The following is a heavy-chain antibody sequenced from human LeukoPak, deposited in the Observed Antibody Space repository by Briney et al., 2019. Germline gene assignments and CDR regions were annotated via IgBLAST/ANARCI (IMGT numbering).Heavy chain of an antibody. CDR2: IYYSGST. D-gene: IGHD2-2*01. V-gene: IGHV4-30-4*01. J-gene: IGHJ4*02. CDR1: GGSISSGDYY. Sequence: SETLSLTCTVSGGSISSGDYYWSWIRQPPGKGLEWIGYIYYSGSTYYNPSLKSRVTISVDTSKNQFSLKLSSVTAADTAVNYCAREVIVPAFFDYWGQGTLVTVSS. CDR3: AREVIVPAFFDY.